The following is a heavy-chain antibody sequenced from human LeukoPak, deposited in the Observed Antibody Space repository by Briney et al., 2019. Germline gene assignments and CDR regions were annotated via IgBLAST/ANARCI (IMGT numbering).Heavy chain of an antibody. V-gene: IGHV1-69*16. CDR2: IVPPLGTA. Sequence: ASVKVSCKASGGIYRRYSITWVRQAPGQGLEWMGGIVPPLGTANYAQKFQGRVTITTDESTNTAYMELTSLTSEDAAVYYCTTYGSTIAEYFEPWGQGTLVSVSS. D-gene: IGHD2/OR15-2a*01. J-gene: IGHJ1*01. CDR1: GGIYRRYS. CDR3: TTYGSTIAEYFEP.